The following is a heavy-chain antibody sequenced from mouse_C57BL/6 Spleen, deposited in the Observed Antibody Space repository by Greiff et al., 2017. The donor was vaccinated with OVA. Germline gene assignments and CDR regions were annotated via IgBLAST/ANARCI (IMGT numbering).Heavy chain of an antibody. J-gene: IGHJ2*01. CDR3: ARHGSSYIDY. CDR1: GYAFSSSW. D-gene: IGHD1-1*01. CDR2: LYPGDGDT. V-gene: IGHV1-82*01. Sequence: VQLQQSGPELVKPGASVKISCKASGYAFSSSWMNWVKQRPGKGLEWIGRLYPGDGDTNYNGKFKGKATLTADKSSSTAYMQLSSLTSEDSAVYFCARHGSSYIDYWGQGTTLTVSS.